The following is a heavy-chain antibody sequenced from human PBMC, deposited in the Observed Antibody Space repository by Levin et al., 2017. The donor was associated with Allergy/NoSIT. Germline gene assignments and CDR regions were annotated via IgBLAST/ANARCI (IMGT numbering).Heavy chain of an antibody. CDR2: IYYSGST. V-gene: IGHV4-39*01. J-gene: IGHJ4*02. CDR3: ARRGDY. CDR1: GGSISSNYYY. Sequence: GSLRLSCTVSGGSISSNYYYWGWIRQPPGKGLEWIGSIYYSGSTSYNPSLKSRVTISIDRSKNQFSLRVTSVTAADTAVYYCARRGDYWGQGTLVTVSS.